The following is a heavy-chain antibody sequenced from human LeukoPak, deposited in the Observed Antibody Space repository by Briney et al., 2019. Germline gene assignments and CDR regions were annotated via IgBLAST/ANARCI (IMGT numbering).Heavy chain of an antibody. CDR2: ITDSGERT. D-gene: IGHD6-13*01. J-gene: IGHJ4*02. CDR3: AKDPIASFDY. CDR1: GFTFRSYD. V-gene: IGHV3-23*01. Sequence: PGGSLRLSCAASGFTFRSYDMSWVRQAPGKGLEWVSTITDSGERTNYADSVKGRFTISRDKSKNTLYLQMNSLRAEDTAVYYCAKDPIASFDYWGQGTLVTVSS.